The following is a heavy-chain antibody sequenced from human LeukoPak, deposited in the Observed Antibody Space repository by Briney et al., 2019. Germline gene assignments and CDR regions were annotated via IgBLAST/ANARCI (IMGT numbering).Heavy chain of an antibody. V-gene: IGHV3-7*01. CDR2: IKQDGSVK. CDR1: GFTFSEFW. Sequence: GGSLRLSCTASGFTFSEFWIPWLPRARGKGREGVAKIKQDGSVKNYVDSGKGPFTTSRNNAKNSLFEQMNSLTAADAGVYYCAKGAHREASTRGGQGTL. D-gene: IGHD5-24*01. J-gene: IGHJ4*02. CDR3: AKGAHREASTR.